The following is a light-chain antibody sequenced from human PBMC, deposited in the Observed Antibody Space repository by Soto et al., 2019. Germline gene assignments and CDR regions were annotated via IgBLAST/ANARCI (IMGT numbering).Light chain of an antibody. CDR1: QSVSSNY. CDR2: GAS. CDR3: QQRNTWPPVT. V-gene: IGKV3D-20*02. J-gene: IGKJ5*01. Sequence: EIVLTQSPGTLSLSPGERATLSCRASQSVSSNYLAWYQQKPGQAPRLLIYGASSRATGIPDRFSGSGSGTDFTLTISSLEPEDFAIYYCQQRNTWPPVTFGQGTRLEI.